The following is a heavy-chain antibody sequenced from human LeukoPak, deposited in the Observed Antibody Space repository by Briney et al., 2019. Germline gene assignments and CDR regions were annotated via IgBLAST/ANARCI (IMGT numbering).Heavy chain of an antibody. Sequence: KPGGSLRLSCAASGFSFTNAWMNWVRQAPGKGLEWVGRVKRKSDGGTADYAAPVEGRFTISRDDSKNTLYLQINSLKTEDTAIYHCIAFESGRYHWGQGTLVTVSS. V-gene: IGHV3-15*01. D-gene: IGHD2-15*01. CDR3: IAFESGRYH. CDR2: VKRKSDGGTA. CDR1: GFSFTNAW. J-gene: IGHJ5*02.